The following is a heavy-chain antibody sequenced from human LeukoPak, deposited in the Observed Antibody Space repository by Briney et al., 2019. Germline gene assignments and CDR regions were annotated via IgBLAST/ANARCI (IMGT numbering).Heavy chain of an antibody. CDR1: GYTFTSYH. J-gene: IGHJ4*02. CDR2: MNPNSGNT. Sequence: GASVKVSCKASGYTFTSYHINWVRQATGQGLEWMGWMNPNSGNTGYAQKFQGRVTITRNTSISTAYMELSSLRSEDTAVYYCARGVYYYDSSGSNTLYYFDYWGQGTLVTVSS. D-gene: IGHD3-22*01. V-gene: IGHV1-8*03. CDR3: ARGVYYYDSSGSNTLYYFDY.